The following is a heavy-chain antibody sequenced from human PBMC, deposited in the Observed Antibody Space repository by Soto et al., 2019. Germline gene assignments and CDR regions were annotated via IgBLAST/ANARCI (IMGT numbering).Heavy chain of an antibody. CDR3: ARGVGSGSYYNQYNWFDP. CDR1: GYTFTDYG. Sequence: ASGKVSCKASGYTFTDYGSSWVLQANGQGIEWMGWINVYNGNTKYAQKVQGRVTMTTDTSTSTAYMELRSLRSDDTAVYYFARGVGSGSYYNQYNWFDPWGQGTLVTVSS. D-gene: IGHD3-10*01. V-gene: IGHV1-18*01. CDR2: INVYNGNT. J-gene: IGHJ5*02.